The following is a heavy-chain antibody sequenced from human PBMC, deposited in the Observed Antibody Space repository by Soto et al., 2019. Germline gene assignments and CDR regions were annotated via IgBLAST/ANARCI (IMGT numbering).Heavy chain of an antibody. D-gene: IGHD2-2*02. Sequence: GGSLRLSCAASGFTFDKCDMHWVRQAPGKGLQWVAVTSFDGNRKYYAASVKGRFTISRDNSNNTLHLQMNNLRDDDSAVYYCVREGGVPAAIGHYYYGMDVWGQGTAVTDSS. J-gene: IGHJ6*02. CDR1: GFTFDKCD. CDR2: TSFDGNRK. V-gene: IGHV3-30-3*01. CDR3: VREGGVPAAIGHYYYGMDV.